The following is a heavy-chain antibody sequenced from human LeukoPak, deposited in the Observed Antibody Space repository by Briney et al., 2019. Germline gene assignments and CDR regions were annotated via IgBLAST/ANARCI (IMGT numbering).Heavy chain of an antibody. D-gene: IGHD1-26*01. Sequence: PSQTLSLTCTVSGGSISSGSYYWSWIRQPAGKGMEWSGRIYTSGSTNYNPSLKSRVTISVDTSKNQFSLKLSSVTAAHTAVYYCARDRSGWELIFDYWGQGTLVTVSS. CDR2: IYTSGST. J-gene: IGHJ4*02. CDR3: ARDRSGWELIFDY. CDR1: GGSISSGSYY. V-gene: IGHV4-61*02.